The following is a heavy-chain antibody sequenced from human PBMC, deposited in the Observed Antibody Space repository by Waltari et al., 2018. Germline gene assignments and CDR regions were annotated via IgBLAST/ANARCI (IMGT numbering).Heavy chain of an antibody. CDR1: GASVSSSY. J-gene: IGHJ4*02. CDR2: IYYNGDI. V-gene: IGHV4-59*02. Sequence: QVQLQASGPGLVTPSETLSLSCPVSGASVSSSYWSWNRQPPGKGLEYIGYIYYNGDINYNPSLKSRVTMSLDMSNNQLSLNLNSVTAADTGLYYCVKTARSLDYWGQGILVTVSS. CDR3: VKTARSLDY.